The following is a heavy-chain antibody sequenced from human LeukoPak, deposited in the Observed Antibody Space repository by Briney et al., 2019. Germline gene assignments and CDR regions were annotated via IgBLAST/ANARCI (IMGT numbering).Heavy chain of an antibody. D-gene: IGHD6-13*01. V-gene: IGHV3-23*01. J-gene: IGHJ4*02. CDR2: NSGSGGST. CDR1: GFTFSSYA. Sequence: GGSLRLSCAASGFTFSSYAMSWVRQAPGKGLEWVSANSGSGGSTYYADSVKGRFTISRDNSKNTLYLQMNSLRAEDTAVYYCATGPAYSSSWRGKFDYWGQGTLVTVSS. CDR3: ATGPAYSSSWRGKFDY.